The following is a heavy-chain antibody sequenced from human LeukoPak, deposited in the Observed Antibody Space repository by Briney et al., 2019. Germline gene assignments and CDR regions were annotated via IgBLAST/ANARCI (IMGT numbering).Heavy chain of an antibody. V-gene: IGHV4-39*01. CDR2: IYYSGST. D-gene: IGHD4-17*01. Sequence: PSETLSLTCTVSGGSISSSSYYWGWIRQPPGKGLEWIGSIYYSGSTYYNPSLKSRVTISVDTSKNQFSLKLSSVTAADTAVYYCARSTVTTEYWGQGTLVTVSS. J-gene: IGHJ4*02. CDR3: ARSTVTTEY. CDR1: GGSISSSSYY.